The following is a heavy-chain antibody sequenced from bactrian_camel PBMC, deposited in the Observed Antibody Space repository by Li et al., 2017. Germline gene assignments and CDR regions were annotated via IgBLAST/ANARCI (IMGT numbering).Heavy chain of an antibody. CDR1: GFSFDDYH. CDR2: ISFSGDSV. V-gene: IGHV3-1*01. Sequence: VQLVESGGGSVQSGGSLRLSCAASGFSFDDYHMGWIRQAPGKGLEWVSGISFSGDSVNYPDSVKGRFTLSRDKANAKNTVALQMNSLKSEDTALYYCAADFARRSPPRWKDLRLCGYEMDYWGEGTQVTVS. D-gene: IGHD1*01. J-gene: IGHJ7*01.